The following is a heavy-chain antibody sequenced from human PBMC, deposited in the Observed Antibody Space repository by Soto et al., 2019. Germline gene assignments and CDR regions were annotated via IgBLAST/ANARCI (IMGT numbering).Heavy chain of an antibody. V-gene: IGHV1-18*01. CDR2: ISAYNGKT. J-gene: IGHJ4*02. D-gene: IGHD4-17*01. CDR1: GYIFTSYG. Sequence: QVHLVQSGAEVKKPGASVKVSCKASGYIFTSYGISWVRQAPGQGPEWMGWISAYNGKTNYAQKFQGRVTMTTDRPTSTAYMELRSLRSDDTALYYCTRDNRFSDYGGNHYFDYWGQGSLVTVSS. CDR3: TRDNRFSDYGGNHYFDY.